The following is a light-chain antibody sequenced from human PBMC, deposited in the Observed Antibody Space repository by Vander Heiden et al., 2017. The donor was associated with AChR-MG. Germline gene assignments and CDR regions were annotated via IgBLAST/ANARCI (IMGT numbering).Light chain of an antibody. J-gene: IGKJ4*01. CDR3: MQALQTPLT. CDR2: LAS. Sequence: DIVMTQSPPSLPVTPGEPASISCRSSQSLMDVNGNNYLDWYLQKPGQSPQLLIHLASYRASGVPDRFSGSGSGTDFTLKISRVEAEDVGVYYCMQALQTPLTFGGGTRVEIK. V-gene: IGKV2-28*01. CDR1: QSLMDVNGNNY.